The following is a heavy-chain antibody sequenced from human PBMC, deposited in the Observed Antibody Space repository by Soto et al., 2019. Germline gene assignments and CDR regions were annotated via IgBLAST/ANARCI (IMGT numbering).Heavy chain of an antibody. CDR2: INPSGGST. J-gene: IGHJ4*02. D-gene: IGHD3-3*01. CDR1: GYTFTSYY. Sequence: GASVKVSCKASGYTFTSYYIHWVRQAPGQGLEWMGIINPSGGSTSYAQNFQGRVTMTRDTSTSTVYMELTSLRSDDAAVYYCARFRCDFWTDYDHIEYWGQVTLVTVSS. V-gene: IGHV1-46*01. CDR3: ARFRCDFWTDYDHIEY.